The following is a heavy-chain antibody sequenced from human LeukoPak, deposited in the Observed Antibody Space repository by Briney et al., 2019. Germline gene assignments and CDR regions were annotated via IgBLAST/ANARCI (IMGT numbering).Heavy chain of an antibody. CDR3: AKGDYYDSSGFFDY. CDR2: ISHSGRTM. CDR1: GFTFSDYY. Sequence: GGSLRLSCAASGFTFSDYYMSWIRQAPGKGLEWVSYISHSGRTMYYADSVKGRFTISRDNAKNSLYLQMNSLRAEDTAVYYCAKGDYYDSSGFFDYWGQGTLVTVSS. V-gene: IGHV3-11*01. D-gene: IGHD3-22*01. J-gene: IGHJ4*02.